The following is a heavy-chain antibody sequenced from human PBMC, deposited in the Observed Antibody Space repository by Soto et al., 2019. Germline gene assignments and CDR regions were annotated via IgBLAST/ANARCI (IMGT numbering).Heavy chain of an antibody. CDR1: GGSISSGDYY. J-gene: IGHJ4*02. CDR2: IYYSGST. V-gene: IGHV4-30-4*01. Sequence: QVQLQESGPGLVKPSQTLSLTCTVSGGSISSGDYYWSWIRQPPGKGLEWIGYIYYSGSTYYNPSLKSRVTISVDTSKNQFSLKLSSVTAADTAVYYCARGADYYDSSGYYYFDYWGQGTLVTVSS. D-gene: IGHD3-22*01. CDR3: ARGADYYDSSGYYYFDY.